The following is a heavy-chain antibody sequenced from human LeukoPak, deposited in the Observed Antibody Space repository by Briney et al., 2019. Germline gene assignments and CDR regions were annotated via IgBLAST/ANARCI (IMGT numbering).Heavy chain of an antibody. CDR2: ISGSGGST. V-gene: IGHV3-23*01. Sequence: GGSLRLSCAASGFTFSSYAMSWVRQAPRKGLEWVSAISGSGGSTYYADSVKGRFNISRDNPKNTLYLNMNSLRAEDTAVYYCARQPAGYSYGAGAFDIWGQGTMVTVSS. CDR3: ARQPAGYSYGAGAFDI. CDR1: GFTFSSYA. D-gene: IGHD5-18*01. J-gene: IGHJ3*02.